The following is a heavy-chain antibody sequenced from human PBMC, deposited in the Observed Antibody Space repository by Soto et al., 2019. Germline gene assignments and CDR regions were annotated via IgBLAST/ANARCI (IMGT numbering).Heavy chain of an antibody. CDR1: GGSFSGYY. CDR3: AGCGVVLGHIVVDTAMVSWFDP. CDR2: INHSGST. V-gene: IGHV4-34*01. J-gene: IGHJ5*02. D-gene: IGHD5-18*01. Sequence: QVQLQQWGAGLLKPSETLSLTCAVYGGSFSGYYWSWIRQPPGKGLEWIGEINHSGSTNYNPSLKSRVTISVDTSKNQFSLKLSSVTAADTAVYYCAGCGVVLGHIVVDTAMVSWFDPWGQGTLVTVSS.